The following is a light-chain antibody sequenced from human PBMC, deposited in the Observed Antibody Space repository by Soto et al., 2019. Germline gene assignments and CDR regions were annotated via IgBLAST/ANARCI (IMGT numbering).Light chain of an antibody. CDR1: QSVSSSY. CDR3: QQYGSSPWT. Sequence: EIVLTQSPGTLSLSPGERATLSCRASQSVSSSYLAWYQQKPGQAPRLLIYDASSRATGIPDRFSGSGSGTDFTLTVNRLEPDDFAVYYCQQYGSSPWTFGQGTNVEIK. J-gene: IGKJ1*01. CDR2: DAS. V-gene: IGKV3-20*01.